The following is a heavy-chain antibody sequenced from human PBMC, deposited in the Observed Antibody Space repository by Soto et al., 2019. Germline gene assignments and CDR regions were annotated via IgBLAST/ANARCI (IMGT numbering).Heavy chain of an antibody. CDR3: ARDPGTYYFDY. CDR2: IWYDGSNK. Sequence: QVQLVESGGGVVQPGSSLRLSCAASGFTFSSFGMHWVRQAPGKGLEWVAVIWYDGSNKYYVDSVKGRFTISRDNSKNTLSLQMNSLRAEDTAVYYCARDPGTYYFDYWGQGTLVTVSS. J-gene: IGHJ4*02. CDR1: GFTFSSFG. V-gene: IGHV3-33*01. D-gene: IGHD1-26*01.